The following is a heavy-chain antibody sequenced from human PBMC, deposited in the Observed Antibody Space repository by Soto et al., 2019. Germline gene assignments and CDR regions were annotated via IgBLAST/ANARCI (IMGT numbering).Heavy chain of an antibody. CDR1: GFTFSSYG. J-gene: IGHJ6*02. Sequence: GGSLRLSCAASGFTFSSYGMHWVRQAPGKGLEWVAVIWYDGSNKYYADSVKGGYTISRDNSKNTLYLQMNSLRAEDTAVYYCARDSSCSSTSCYLRRAYTDHYYGMDVWGQGTTVTVSS. CDR2: IWYDGSNK. V-gene: IGHV3-33*01. D-gene: IGHD2-2*01. CDR3: ARDSSCSSTSCYLRRAYTDHYYGMDV.